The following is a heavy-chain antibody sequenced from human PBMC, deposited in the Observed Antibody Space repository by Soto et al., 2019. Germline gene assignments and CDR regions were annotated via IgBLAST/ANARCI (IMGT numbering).Heavy chain of an antibody. CDR3: ARMVEEQWLVGNYYHGMDI. Sequence: SGPTLVNPTQTLTLTCTFSGFSLTSSGMCVNWIRQPPGKALDWLARIDWDDDEYYSTSLKTRLTISKDTSKNQVVLTITNMDPVDTATYYCARMVEEQWLVGNYYHGMDIWGQGTTVTVSS. D-gene: IGHD6-19*01. CDR1: GFSLTSSGMC. J-gene: IGHJ6*02. V-gene: IGHV2-70*11. CDR2: IDWDDDE.